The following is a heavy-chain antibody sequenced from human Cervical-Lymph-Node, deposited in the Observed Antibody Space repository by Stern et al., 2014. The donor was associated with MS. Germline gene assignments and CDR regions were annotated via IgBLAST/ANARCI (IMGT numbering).Heavy chain of an antibody. D-gene: IGHD3-22*01. CDR2: IRGKTYTETT. Sequence: EMQLVESGGGLVNPGRSLTLSCTASGFTLGDYAVNWFRQSPGKGLEWVGFIRGKTYTETTEYAASVKGRFTFSRDDSKGIAYLQMNNLKTEDTAVYYCTRDPSEYYDTSGYPTFYYYGMDVWGQGTTVTVSS. J-gene: IGHJ6*02. V-gene: IGHV3-49*05. CDR1: GFTLGDYA. CDR3: TRDPSEYYDTSGYPTFYYYGMDV.